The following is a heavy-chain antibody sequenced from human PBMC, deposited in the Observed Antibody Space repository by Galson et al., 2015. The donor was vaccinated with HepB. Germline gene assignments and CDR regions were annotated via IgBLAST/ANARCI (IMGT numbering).Heavy chain of an antibody. V-gene: IGHV3-74*01. D-gene: IGHD3-3*01. Sequence: SLRLSCAASGISISSSWMHWVRQAPGKGLVWVSRISSDGTITNYADSVKGRFTISRDNAKNTLYLQMNSLRVEDTAVYYCVKITTSDSNGGWGQGTLVSVSS. CDR3: VKITTSDSNGG. J-gene: IGHJ4*02. CDR1: GISISSSW. CDR2: ISSDGTIT.